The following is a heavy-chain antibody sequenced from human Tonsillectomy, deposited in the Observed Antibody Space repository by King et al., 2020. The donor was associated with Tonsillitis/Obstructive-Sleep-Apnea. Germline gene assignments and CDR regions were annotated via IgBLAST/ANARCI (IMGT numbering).Heavy chain of an antibody. J-gene: IGHJ2*01. Sequence: VQLVESGGGLVQPGGSLRLSCAASGFTFSSYAMHWVRQAPGKGLEYVSAISSNGGSTYYANSVKGRFTISRDNSKNTLYLQMGSLRAEDMAVYYCARGSGIQLWTRTWYFDLWGRGTLVTVSS. CDR1: GFTFSSYA. CDR3: ARGSGIQLWTRTWYFDL. V-gene: IGHV3-64*01. D-gene: IGHD5-18*01. CDR2: ISSNGGST.